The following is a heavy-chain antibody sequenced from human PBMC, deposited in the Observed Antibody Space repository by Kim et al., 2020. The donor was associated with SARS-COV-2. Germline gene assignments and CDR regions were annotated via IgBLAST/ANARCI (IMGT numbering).Heavy chain of an antibody. V-gene: IGHV3-23*01. CDR3: AKHFGSSGSEFHH. Sequence: YYADYVKGRFIISRDKSKDSLHLQMNSLTTEDTAIYYCAKHFGSSGSEFHHWGQGTLVTVSS. D-gene: IGHD3-22*01. J-gene: IGHJ1*01.